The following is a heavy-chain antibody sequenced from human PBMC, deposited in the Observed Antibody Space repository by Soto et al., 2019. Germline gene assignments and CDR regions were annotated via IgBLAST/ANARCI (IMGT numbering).Heavy chain of an antibody. Sequence: EVQLVESGGDLVQPGGSLRLSCVASGFTFSSYWIHWVRQAPGKGLVWVSRINGDGGTTNYADSVKGRLTISRDNAKNTVYLQVNSLGAEDTAVYYCARGPRGYHYMDVWGRGTPLTV. CDR1: GFTFSSYW. CDR2: INGDGGTT. J-gene: IGHJ6*03. V-gene: IGHV3-74*01. CDR3: ARGPRGYHYMDV.